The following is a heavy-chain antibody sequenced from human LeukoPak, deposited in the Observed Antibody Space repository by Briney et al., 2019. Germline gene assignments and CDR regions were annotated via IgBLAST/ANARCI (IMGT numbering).Heavy chain of an antibody. CDR2: IIPILGIA. CDR3: ARARRDGYNFAY. CDR1: GGTFSSYA. J-gene: IGHJ4*02. V-gene: IGHV1-69*04. Sequence: GASVKVSCKASGGTFSSYAISWVRQAPGQGLEWMGRIIPILGIANYAQKFQGRVTITADKSTSTAYMELSSLRSEDTAVYYCARARRDGYNFAYWGQGTLVTVSS. D-gene: IGHD5-24*01.